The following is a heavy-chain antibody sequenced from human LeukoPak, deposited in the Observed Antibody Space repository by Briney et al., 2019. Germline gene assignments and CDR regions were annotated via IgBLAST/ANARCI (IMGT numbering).Heavy chain of an antibody. Sequence: SETLSLTCTVSGGSISRSYYYWGWIRQPPGKGLEWIGSIYYSGSTYYNPSLKSRVTISVDTSKNQFSLKLSSVTAADTAVYYCARQDDSSGYYFHAFDIWGQGTMVTVSS. D-gene: IGHD3-22*01. CDR3: ARQDDSSGYYFHAFDI. CDR2: IYYSGST. V-gene: IGHV4-39*01. J-gene: IGHJ3*02. CDR1: GGSISRSYYY.